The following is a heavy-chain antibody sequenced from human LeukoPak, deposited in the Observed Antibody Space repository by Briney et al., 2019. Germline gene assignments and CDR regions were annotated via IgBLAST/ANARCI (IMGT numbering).Heavy chain of an antibody. CDR2: IYPSVGRA. J-gene: IGHJ4*02. CDR1: GYTFTSYY. V-gene: IGHV1-46*01. Sequence: EASVKVSCKAAGYTFTSYYLHWVRQAPGQGLEWMGIIYPSVGRADYAERFQGRVTMTWDTSTSTVYLELRSLRSEDTAMYYCAREFHGGYFDYWGQGTLVTVSS. CDR3: AREFHGGYFDY. D-gene: IGHD3-16*01.